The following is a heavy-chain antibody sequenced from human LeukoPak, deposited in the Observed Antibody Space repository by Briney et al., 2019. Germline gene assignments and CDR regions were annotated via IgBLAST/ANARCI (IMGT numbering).Heavy chain of an antibody. CDR2: ISYDGSNK. CDR3: ARVLRYFDWLLYRNCYFDY. D-gene: IGHD3-9*01. CDR1: GFTFSSYA. Sequence: GGSLRLSCAASGFTFSSYAMHWVRQAPGKGLEWVAVISYDGSNKYYADSAKGRFTISRDNSKNTLYLQMNSLRAEDTAVYYCARVLRYFDWLLYRNCYFDYWGQGTLVTVSS. J-gene: IGHJ4*02. V-gene: IGHV3-30-3*01.